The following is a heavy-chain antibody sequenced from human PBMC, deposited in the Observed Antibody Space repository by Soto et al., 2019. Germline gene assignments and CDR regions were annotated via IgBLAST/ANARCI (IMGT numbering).Heavy chain of an antibody. CDR1: GFTFDDYA. CDR3: AKDTGYDYIWGSYPQGFFDY. Sequence: GGSLRLSCAASGFTFDDYAMHWVRQAPGKGLEWVSGISWNSGSIGYADSVKGRVTISRDNAKNSLYQQMNSLRAEDTALYYCAKDTGYDYIWGSYPQGFFDYWGQGTLVTVSS. V-gene: IGHV3-9*01. CDR2: ISWNSGSI. D-gene: IGHD3-16*02. J-gene: IGHJ4*02.